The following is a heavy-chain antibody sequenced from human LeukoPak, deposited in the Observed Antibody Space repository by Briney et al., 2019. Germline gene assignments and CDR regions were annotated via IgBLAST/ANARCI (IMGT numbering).Heavy chain of an antibody. V-gene: IGHV3-30-3*01. CDR2: ISYVGSNK. CDR1: GFTFSSYA. CDR3: ARPVVGGATDGAFDY. D-gene: IGHD1-26*01. J-gene: IGHJ4*02. Sequence: PGRSLRLSCAASGFTFSSYAMHWVRQAPGKGLEWVAVISYVGSNKYYADSVKGRFTISRDNSKNTLYLQMNSLRAEDTAVYYCARPVVGGATDGAFDYWGQGTLVTVSS.